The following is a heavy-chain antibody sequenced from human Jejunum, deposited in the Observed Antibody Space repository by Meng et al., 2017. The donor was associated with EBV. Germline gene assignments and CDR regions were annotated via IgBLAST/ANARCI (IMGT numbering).Heavy chain of an antibody. J-gene: IGHJ4*02. Sequence: QVPLVQSGAEVKKPGASVKVSCKASGYDFINSGISWVRQAPGQGLEWMGWISVYRGNTNYAQRFQDRVTLTTNTSTSTVYMELSSLTSDDTAVYYCARGDGYNLYWGQGTLVTVSS. CDR2: ISVYRGNT. CDR3: ARGDGYNLY. CDR1: GYDFINSG. D-gene: IGHD5-24*01. V-gene: IGHV1-18*01.